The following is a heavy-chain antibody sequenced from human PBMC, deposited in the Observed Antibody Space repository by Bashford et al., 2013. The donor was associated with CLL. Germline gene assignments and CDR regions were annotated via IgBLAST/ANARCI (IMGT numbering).Heavy chain of an antibody. CDR1: GYPLTELY. V-gene: IGHV1-24*01. D-gene: IGHD3-10*01. Sequence: PSVKVSCKVSGYPLTELYMHWVRQAPGKGLSGWEVFDPENGEIVFAQKFQGRVTLTKDTSTDTAYMELSSLRYDDAAVYYCATDLWFGELLYLGYWGPG. CDR2: FDPENGEI. J-gene: IGHJ4*03. CDR3: ATDLWFGELLYLGY.